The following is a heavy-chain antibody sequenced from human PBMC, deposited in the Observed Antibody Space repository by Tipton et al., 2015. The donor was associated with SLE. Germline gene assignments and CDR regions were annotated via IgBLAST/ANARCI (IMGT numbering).Heavy chain of an antibody. D-gene: IGHD3-22*01. V-gene: IGHV4-34*01. CDR3: ARDRGASNYYDSSGPLDL. J-gene: IGHJ1*01. CDR1: GFSSRAYW. Sequence: GSLRLSCAGSGFSSRAYWMTWVRQAPGKGLEWIGEINHRGYTHYNPSLKSRVTISVDTSKSQFSLDLNSVTAADTAVYYCARDRGASNYYDSSGPLDLWGQGTLVIVSS. CDR2: INHRGYT.